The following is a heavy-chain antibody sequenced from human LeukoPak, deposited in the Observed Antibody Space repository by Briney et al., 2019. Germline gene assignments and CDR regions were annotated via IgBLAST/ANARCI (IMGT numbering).Heavy chain of an antibody. CDR2: IYYSGST. CDR3: ARRGLGNYYYYMDV. V-gene: IGHV4-59*01. CDR1: GGSISSYY. Sequence: SETLSLTCTVAGGSISSYYWSWIRQPPGKGLEWIGYIYYSGSTNYNPSLKSRVTISVDTSKNQFSLKLSSATAADTAVYYCARRGLGNYYYYMDVWGKGTTVTVSS. J-gene: IGHJ6*03. D-gene: IGHD3-16*01.